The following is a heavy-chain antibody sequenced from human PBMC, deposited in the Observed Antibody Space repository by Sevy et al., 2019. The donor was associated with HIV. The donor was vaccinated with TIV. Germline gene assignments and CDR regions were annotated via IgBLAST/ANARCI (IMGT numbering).Heavy chain of an antibody. D-gene: IGHD5-18*01. V-gene: IGHV4-59*01. CDR3: GRCDPQLLYAMDV. CDR1: GDSISGYY. CDR2: IFYTKST. J-gene: IGHJ6*02. Sequence: SETLSLTCSVSGDSISGYYWNWIRQPPGKGLEWFGYIFYTKSTTYNSSLKSRVTISKDTSKNQFSLKLSSLTAADTSVYYCGRCDPQLLYAMDVWGQGTTVTVSS.